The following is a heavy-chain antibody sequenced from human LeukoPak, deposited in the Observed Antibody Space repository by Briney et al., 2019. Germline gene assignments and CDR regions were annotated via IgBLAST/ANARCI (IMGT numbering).Heavy chain of an antibody. D-gene: IGHD2-21*01. Sequence: PGGSLRLSCAASGFTFSSYAMSWVRQAPGMGLEWVSSISGSGGSTYYADSVKGRFTISRDNSKNTLYLQMNSLRADDTAGYYCVKSKEDCGSFDPWGQGTLVTVSS. CDR2: ISGSGGST. CDR3: VKSKEDCGSFDP. V-gene: IGHV3-23*01. CDR1: GFTFSSYA. J-gene: IGHJ5*02.